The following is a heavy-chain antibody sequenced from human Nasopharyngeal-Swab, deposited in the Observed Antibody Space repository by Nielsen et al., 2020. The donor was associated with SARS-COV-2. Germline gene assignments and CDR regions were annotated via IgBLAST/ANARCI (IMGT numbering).Heavy chain of an antibody. V-gene: IGHV3-11*01. J-gene: IGHJ4*02. Sequence: LSLTCAASGFTFSDYYMSWIRQAPGKGLEWVSYISSSGSTIYYADSVKGRFTISRDNAKNSLYLQMNSLRAEDTAVYYCARDLHSRAEFDYWGQGTLVTVSS. D-gene: IGHD1-14*01. CDR2: ISSSGSTI. CDR3: ARDLHSRAEFDY. CDR1: GFTFSDYY.